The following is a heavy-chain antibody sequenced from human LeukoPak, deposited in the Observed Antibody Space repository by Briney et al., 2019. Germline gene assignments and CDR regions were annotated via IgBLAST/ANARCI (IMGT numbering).Heavy chain of an antibody. CDR1: GFTFSSYA. D-gene: IGHD3-22*01. J-gene: IGHJ4*02. V-gene: IGHV3-30-3*01. CDR2: ISYDGSNK. Sequence: GGSLRLSCAASGFTFSSYAMHWVRQAPGKGLEWVAVISYDGSNKYYAGSVKGRFTISRDNSKNTLYLQMNSLRAEDTAVYYCATHNYYDSSGYSVFDYWGQGTLVTVSS. CDR3: ATHNYYDSSGYSVFDY.